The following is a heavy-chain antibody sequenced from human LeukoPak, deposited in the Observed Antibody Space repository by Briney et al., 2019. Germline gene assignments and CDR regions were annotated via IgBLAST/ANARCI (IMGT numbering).Heavy chain of an antibody. Sequence: ASVKVSCKASGYTFTGYYMHWVRQAPGQGLEWMGGFDPEDGETIYAQKFQGGVTMTEDTSTDTVYMELSSLRPEDTAVYYCATGCSSTSCYRLLNYWGQGTLVTVSS. CDR3: ATGCSSTSCYRLLNY. CDR1: GYTFTGYY. D-gene: IGHD2-2*01. V-gene: IGHV1-24*01. CDR2: FDPEDGET. J-gene: IGHJ4*02.